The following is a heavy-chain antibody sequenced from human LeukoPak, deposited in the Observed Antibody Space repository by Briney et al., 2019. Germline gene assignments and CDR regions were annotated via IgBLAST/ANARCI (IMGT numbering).Heavy chain of an antibody. Sequence: GGSLRLSCAGSGFPFSSHGMNWVRQAPGKGLEWVAVISYDGSNKYYADSVKGRFTISRDNSKNTLYLQMNSLRAEDTAVYHCARVEEYSSSWYGGNAFDIWGQGTMVTVSS. V-gene: IGHV3-30*03. J-gene: IGHJ3*02. CDR2: ISYDGSNK. CDR1: GFPFSSHG. CDR3: ARVEEYSSSWYGGNAFDI. D-gene: IGHD6-13*01.